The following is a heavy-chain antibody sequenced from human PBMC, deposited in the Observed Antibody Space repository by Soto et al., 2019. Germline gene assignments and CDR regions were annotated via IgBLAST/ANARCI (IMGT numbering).Heavy chain of an antibody. CDR3: ARGPSSKFGIYFDWFNYYYGMDV. D-gene: IGHD3-9*01. J-gene: IGHJ6*02. Sequence: VASVKVSCKASGGTFSSYAISWVRQAPGQGLEWMGGIIPIFGTANYAQKFQGRVTITADESTSTAYMELSSLRSEDTAVYYCARGPSSKFGIYFDWFNYYYGMDVWGQGTTVTVSS. CDR2: IIPIFGTA. CDR1: GGTFSSYA. V-gene: IGHV1-69*13.